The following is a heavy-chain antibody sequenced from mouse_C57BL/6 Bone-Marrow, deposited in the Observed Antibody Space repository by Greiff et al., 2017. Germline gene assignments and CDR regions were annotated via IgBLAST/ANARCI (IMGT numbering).Heavy chain of an antibody. V-gene: IGHV1-54*01. CDR1: GYAFTNYL. Sequence: QVQLQQSGAELVRPGTSVKVSCKASGYAFTNYLIEWVKQRPGQGLEWIGVINPGSGGTNYNEKFKGKATLTADKSSSTAYMQLSSLTSEDSAVYFCARDYDYDEFAYWGQGTLVTVSA. J-gene: IGHJ3*01. CDR2: INPGSGGT. D-gene: IGHD2-4*01. CDR3: ARDYDYDEFAY.